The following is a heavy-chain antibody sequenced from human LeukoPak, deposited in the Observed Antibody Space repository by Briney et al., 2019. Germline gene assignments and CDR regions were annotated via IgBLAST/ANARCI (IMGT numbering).Heavy chain of an antibody. CDR3: ARVSPGGNSDY. J-gene: IGHJ4*02. CDR1: GGSISSYY. V-gene: IGHV4-4*07. Sequence: SETLSVTCTVSGGSISSYYWSWIRQPAGKGLEWIGRIYSSGSTNYNPSLKSRVTMSVDMSRNQFSLKLSSVTAADTAVYYCARVSPGGNSDYLGQGTLVTVSS. CDR2: IYSSGST. D-gene: IGHD4-23*01.